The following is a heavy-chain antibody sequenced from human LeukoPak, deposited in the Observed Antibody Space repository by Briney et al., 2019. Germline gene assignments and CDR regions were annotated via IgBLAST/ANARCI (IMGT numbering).Heavy chain of an antibody. D-gene: IGHD3-16*01. CDR1: GFTFSSYA. CDR2: ISYDGGNK. Sequence: GRSLRLSCAASGFTFSSYAMHWVRQAPGKGLEWVAVISYDGGNKYYADSVKGRFTISRDNSKNTLYLHMNSLRADDTAVYHCARDIAVDYETRVYFAYWGQGTLVTVSS. J-gene: IGHJ4*02. V-gene: IGHV3-30*04. CDR3: ARDIAVDYETRVYFAY.